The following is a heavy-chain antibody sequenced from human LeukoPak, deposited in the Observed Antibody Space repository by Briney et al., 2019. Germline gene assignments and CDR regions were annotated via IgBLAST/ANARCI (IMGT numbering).Heavy chain of an antibody. CDR2: IRYDGSNE. CDR3: AKSPCGGDCYTSDY. V-gene: IGHV3-30*02. D-gene: IGHD2-21*02. CDR1: RFTFSSYG. J-gene: IGHJ4*02. Sequence: GGSLRLSCAASRFTFSSYGMHWVRQAPGKGLEWVAFIRYDGSNEYYADSVKGRFTISRDNSKNTLYLQMNSLRAEDTAVYHCAKSPCGGDCYTSDYWGQGTLVTVSS.